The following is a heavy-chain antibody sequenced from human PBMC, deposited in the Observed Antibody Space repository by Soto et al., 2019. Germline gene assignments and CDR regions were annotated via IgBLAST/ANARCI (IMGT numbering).Heavy chain of an antibody. CDR3: ATVASTHFDS. J-gene: IGHJ4*02. CDR1: GGSISSPSYN. D-gene: IGHD1-1*01. V-gene: IGHV4-39*01. CDR2: FFYGGRT. Sequence: QVQLQQSGPGLLKPSETLSLTYTVSGGSISSPSYNWGWVRQPPGKGPEWIGSFFYGGRTHYSPSLESRLSISVDTARSQVSLILTSVTAADTAVYYCATVASTHFDSWGQGALVVVSS.